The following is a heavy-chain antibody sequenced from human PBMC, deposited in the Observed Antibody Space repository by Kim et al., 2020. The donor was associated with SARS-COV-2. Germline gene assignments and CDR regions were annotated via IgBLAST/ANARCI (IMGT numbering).Heavy chain of an antibody. J-gene: IGHJ4*02. Sequence: ASVKVSCKASGYTFTSYAMHWVRQAPGQRLEWMGWINAGNGNTKYSQKFQGRVTITRDTSGSTAYMELSSLRSEDTAVYYCARDTITIFGVAPFDYWGQGTRVTVSS. CDR2: INAGNGNT. D-gene: IGHD3-3*01. V-gene: IGHV1-3*01. CDR3: ARDTITIFGVAPFDY. CDR1: GYTFTSYA.